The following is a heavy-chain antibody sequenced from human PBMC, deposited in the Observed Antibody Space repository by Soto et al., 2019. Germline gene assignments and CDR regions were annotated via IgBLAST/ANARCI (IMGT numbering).Heavy chain of an antibody. V-gene: IGHV4-39*01. Sequence: PSETLSLTCTVSGGSIRSSSYYWGWIRQPPGKGLEWIGSIYYSGSTYYNPSLKSRVTISVDTSKNQFSLKLSPVTAADTAVYYCARPFTPGSGYHSYYFDYWGQGTLVTVSS. D-gene: IGHD3-3*01. CDR3: ARPFTPGSGYHSYYFDY. CDR2: IYYSGST. CDR1: GGSIRSSSYY. J-gene: IGHJ4*02.